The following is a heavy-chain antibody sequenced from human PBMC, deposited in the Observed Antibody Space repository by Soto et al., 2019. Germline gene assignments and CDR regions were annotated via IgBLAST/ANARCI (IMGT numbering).Heavy chain of an antibody. CDR1: GGSISSGDYY. V-gene: IGHV4-30-4*01. Sequence: QVQLQESGPGLVKPSQTLSLTCTVSGGSISSGDYYWSWIRQPPGKGLEWIGYIYYSGSTYYNPSLKSRVTLSVDTSKNQFSLKLSSVTAADTAVYYCAGRVLEWLKGGDYWGQGTLVTVSS. J-gene: IGHJ4*02. CDR3: AGRVLEWLKGGDY. CDR2: IYYSGST. D-gene: IGHD3-3*01.